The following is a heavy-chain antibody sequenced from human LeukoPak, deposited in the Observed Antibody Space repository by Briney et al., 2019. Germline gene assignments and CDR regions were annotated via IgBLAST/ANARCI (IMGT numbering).Heavy chain of an antibody. D-gene: IGHD2-15*01. V-gene: IGHV4-39*01. CDR1: GGSISSSSYY. CDR2: IYYSGST. CDR3: ARTDADIVVVVAATYWYFDL. Sequence: SETLSLTCTVSGGSISSSSYYWGWIRQPPGKGLEWIGSIYYSGSTYYNPSLKSRVTMSVDTSKNQFSLKLSSVTAADTAVYYCARTDADIVVVVAATYWYFDLWGRGTLVTVSS. J-gene: IGHJ2*01.